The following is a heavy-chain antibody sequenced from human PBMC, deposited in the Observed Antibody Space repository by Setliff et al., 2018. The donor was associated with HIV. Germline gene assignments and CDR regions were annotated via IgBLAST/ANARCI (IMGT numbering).Heavy chain of an antibody. J-gene: IGHJ4*02. CDR3: ARSLGTIWGYDY. D-gene: IGHD3-9*01. Sequence: SETLSLTCTVSGGSISSYYWSWIRQPPGKGLEWIGYIYSSGSTNYNPSLKSRVTVSVDTSKNQFSLNLSSVTAADTAVYYCARSLGTIWGYDYWGQGTLVTVSS. CDR2: IYSSGST. V-gene: IGHV4-59*01. CDR1: GGSISSYY.